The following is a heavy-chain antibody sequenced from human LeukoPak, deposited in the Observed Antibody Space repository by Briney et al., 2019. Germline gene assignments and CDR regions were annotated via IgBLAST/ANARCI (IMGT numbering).Heavy chain of an antibody. V-gene: IGHV3-23*01. CDR1: GLTFSSYA. J-gene: IGHJ4*02. D-gene: IGHD3-16*02. CDR3: ARAPYGVGYTAERDY. CDR2: VSGSSGHT. Sequence: PGGSLRLSCAASGLTFSSYAMSWVRQAPGKGLEWVSAVSGSSGHTYYADSVKGRFTISRDNSKNTLYLQMNSLRDDDTAVYYCARAPYGVGYTAERDYWGQGTLVTVSS.